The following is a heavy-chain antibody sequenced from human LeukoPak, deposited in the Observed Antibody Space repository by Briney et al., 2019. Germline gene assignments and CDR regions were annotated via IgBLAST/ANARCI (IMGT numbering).Heavy chain of an antibody. CDR1: GYTFTSYG. J-gene: IGHJ4*02. CDR3: ARVEYYYDSSGYFPPDY. D-gene: IGHD3-22*01. Sequence: GASVKVSCKASGYTFTSYGISWVRQAPGQGLEWVGWISAYNGNTNYAQKLQGRVTMTTDTSTSTAYMELRSLRSDDTAVYYCARVEYYYDSSGYFPPDYWGQGTLVTVSS. V-gene: IGHV1-18*01. CDR2: ISAYNGNT.